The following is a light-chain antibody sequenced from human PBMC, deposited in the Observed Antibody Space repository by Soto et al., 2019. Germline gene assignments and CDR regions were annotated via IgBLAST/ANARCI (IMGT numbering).Light chain of an antibody. CDR2: EVS. Sequence: QCVLTQPASVSGSPGQSITISCTGTSSDVGSHNLVSWYQQHPGKAPKVMIYEVSKRPSGVSNRFSGSKSGNTASLTISGLQAEDEADYYCCSYAGSYVFGTGTKVTVL. J-gene: IGLJ1*01. CDR3: CSYAGSYV. V-gene: IGLV2-23*02. CDR1: SSDVGSHNL.